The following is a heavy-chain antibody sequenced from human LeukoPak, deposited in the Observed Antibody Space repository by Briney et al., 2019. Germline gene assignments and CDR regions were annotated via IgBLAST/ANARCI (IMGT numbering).Heavy chain of an antibody. CDR1: GYSFTAFY. CDR2: IHPRSGET. CDR3: ARDNMDYYDSSGLY. J-gene: IGHJ4*02. D-gene: IGHD3-22*01. V-gene: IGHV1-2*02. Sequence: ASVKVSCKASGYSFTAFYIHWVRQARGQGLEWMGWIHPRSGETNYAQKFQGRITMTRDTSTSTVYMELSSLRSEDTAVYYCARDNMDYYDSSGLYWGQGTLVTVSS.